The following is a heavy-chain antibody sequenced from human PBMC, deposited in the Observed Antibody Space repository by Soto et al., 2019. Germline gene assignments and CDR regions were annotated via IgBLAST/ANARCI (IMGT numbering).Heavy chain of an antibody. CDR1: GGTFSSYA. J-gene: IGHJ6*02. CDR2: IIPIFGTA. D-gene: IGHD2-2*02. V-gene: IGHV1-69*01. Sequence: QVQLVQSGAEVKKPGSSVKVSCKASGGTFSSYAISWVRQAPGQGLEWMGGIIPIFGTANYAQKFQGRVTITADESTSPAYMELSSLRSEDTAVYYCAVVIVVVPAAIPQDLYGMDVWGQGTTVTVSS. CDR3: AVVIVVVPAAIPQDLYGMDV.